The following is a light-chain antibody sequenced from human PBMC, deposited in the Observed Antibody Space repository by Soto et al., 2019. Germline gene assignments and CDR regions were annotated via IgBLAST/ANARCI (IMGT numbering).Light chain of an antibody. V-gene: IGKV3-15*01. CDR1: QSVNNN. CDR2: SAS. Sequence: VMPQSPVTLSFSPGERATLSCTASQSVNNNVAWYQQKPGHTPRLLIYSASIGATGTPARFSGSGSGSDFTLTISSLQSEDFAVYYCQQYNKWPLTFGPGTKVDIK. J-gene: IGKJ3*01. CDR3: QQYNKWPLT.